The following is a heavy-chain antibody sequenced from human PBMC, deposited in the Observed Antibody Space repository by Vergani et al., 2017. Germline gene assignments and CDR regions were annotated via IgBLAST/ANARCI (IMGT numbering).Heavy chain of an antibody. Sequence: QLQLQESGPGLVKPSETLSLTCTVSGGSFSSSSYYWGWIRQPPGKGLEWIGNIYYSGNTYYNPSLKSRVTISVDTSKKQFSLNLSSVTAADTAVYYCARCIRDXFDYWGQGTLVTVSS. D-gene: IGHD3-10*01. CDR2: IYYSGNT. CDR1: GGSFSSSSYY. V-gene: IGHV4-39*01. CDR3: ARCIRDXFDY. J-gene: IGHJ4*02.